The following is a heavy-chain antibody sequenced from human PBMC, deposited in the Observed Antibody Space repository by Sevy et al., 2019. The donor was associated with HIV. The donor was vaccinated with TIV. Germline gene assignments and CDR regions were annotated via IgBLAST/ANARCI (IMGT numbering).Heavy chain of an antibody. CDR2: IYYSGST. CDR1: GDSISNYY. CDR3: ARDGGSTDDAFDI. D-gene: IGHD3-16*01. J-gene: IGHJ3*02. Sequence: SETLSLTCTVSGDSISNYYWSWIRQPPGKGLEWIGYIYYSGSTNFNQSLKSRVTMSVDTSKNQFSLKLNSVTAADTAVYYCARDGGSTDDAFDIWGQGTMVTVSS. V-gene: IGHV4-59*01.